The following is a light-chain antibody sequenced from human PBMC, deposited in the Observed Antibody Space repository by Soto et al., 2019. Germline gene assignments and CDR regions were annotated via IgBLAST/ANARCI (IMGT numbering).Light chain of an antibody. J-gene: IGLJ1*01. CDR1: SSDVGSYDY. V-gene: IGLV2-14*03. Sequence: QSVLTQPASVSGSPGQSITFSCTGTSSDVGSYDYVSWHQQHPGKAPKLIIYDVNNQPSGVPSRFSGSKSGNTASLIISGLQTEDEADYYCCAYSTSGTHVFGTGTKVTVL. CDR3: CAYSTSGTHV. CDR2: DVN.